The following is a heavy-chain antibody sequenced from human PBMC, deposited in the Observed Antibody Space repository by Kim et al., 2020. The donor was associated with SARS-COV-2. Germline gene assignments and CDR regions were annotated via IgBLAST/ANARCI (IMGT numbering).Heavy chain of an antibody. V-gene: IGHV4-4*07. D-gene: IGHD1-1*01. CDR3: ARESGPTRPPDV. J-gene: IGHJ6*04. Sequence: TYTPSRKDRVPMSVETSKNQFSLKLSSVTAADTAVYYCARESGPTRPPDVWGKGTTVTVSS.